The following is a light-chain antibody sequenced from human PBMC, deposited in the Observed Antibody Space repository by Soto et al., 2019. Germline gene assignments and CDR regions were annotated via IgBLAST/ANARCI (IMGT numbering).Light chain of an antibody. CDR3: CSLTTSHTYV. V-gene: IGLV2-14*03. CDR2: HVT. CDR1: SSDIGHYDY. Sequence: QSALTQPASVSGSPGQSITISCTGTSSDIGHYDYVSWYQQHPGKAPKLMIYHVTYRPSGVSNRYAGAKSGNSASLTISGLQADDESDYYCCSLTTSHTYVFGSGTTLTVL. J-gene: IGLJ1*01.